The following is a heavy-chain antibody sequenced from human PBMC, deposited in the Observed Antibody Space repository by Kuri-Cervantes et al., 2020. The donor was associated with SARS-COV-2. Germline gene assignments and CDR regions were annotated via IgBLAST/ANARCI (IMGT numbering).Heavy chain of an antibody. J-gene: IGHJ3*02. CDR1: GYTFTGYY. V-gene: IGHV1-2*04. D-gene: IGHD3-16*01. Sequence: ASVKVSCKASGYTFTGYYIHWVRQAPGHGLEYMGWINPNSGDTKYAQRFRDWVTLTRDTSISTAYMELSRLRSDDTAVYYCARVPHSGWGKSALDIWGQGTMVTVSS. CDR3: ARVPHSGWGKSALDI. CDR2: INPNSGDT.